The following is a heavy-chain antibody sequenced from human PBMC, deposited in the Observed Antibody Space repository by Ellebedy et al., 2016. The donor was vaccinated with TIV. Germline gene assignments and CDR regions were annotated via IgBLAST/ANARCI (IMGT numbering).Heavy chain of an antibody. Sequence: GESLKISCAASGFSFRSYWMSWVRQAPGKGLEWVANIYQDGGVQYYVDSVKGRFTISRDNADNSLFLQMNSLRAADTAVYYCARRGSYGDYSVRVNSWFDLWGQGTLVTVSS. CDR3: ARRGSYGDYSVRVNSWFDL. V-gene: IGHV3-7*01. D-gene: IGHD4-17*01. J-gene: IGHJ5*02. CDR1: GFSFRSYW. CDR2: IYQDGGVQ.